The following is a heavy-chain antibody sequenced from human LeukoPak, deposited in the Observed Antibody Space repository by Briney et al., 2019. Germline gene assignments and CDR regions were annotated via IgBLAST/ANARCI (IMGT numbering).Heavy chain of an antibody. Sequence: GRSLRLSCAASGFTFSSYAMHWVRQAPGKGLEWVAVISYDGSNKYYADSVKGRFTISRDNSKNTLYLQMNSLRAEDTAVYYCARGGHEHRLLWLGELPQGYWGQGTLVTVSS. D-gene: IGHD3-10*01. J-gene: IGHJ4*02. CDR1: GFTFSSYA. CDR3: ARGGHEHRLLWLGELPQGY. CDR2: ISYDGSNK. V-gene: IGHV3-30*04.